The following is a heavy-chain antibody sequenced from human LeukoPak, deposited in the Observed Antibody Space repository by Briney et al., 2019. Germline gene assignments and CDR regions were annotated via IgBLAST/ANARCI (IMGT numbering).Heavy chain of an antibody. CDR2: IHYSGNT. CDR3: ARHEEEDGYNAKTLDY. Sequence: SETLSLNCTVSGGSISSNNYWAWIRQPPGMGLEWIGTIHYSGNTYYNPSLRSRVTFSVDTSKNQFSLRLSSVTAADTAVYYCARHEEEDGYNAKTLDYWGQGTLVTVSS. D-gene: IGHD5-24*01. V-gene: IGHV4-39*01. CDR1: GGSISSNNY. J-gene: IGHJ4*02.